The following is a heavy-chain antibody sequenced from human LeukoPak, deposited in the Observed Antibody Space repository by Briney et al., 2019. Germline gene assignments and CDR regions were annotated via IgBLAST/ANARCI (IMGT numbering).Heavy chain of an antibody. D-gene: IGHD5-12*01. V-gene: IGHV4-39*06. CDR1: GGSISSSTYY. CDR2: IYNSGST. CDR3: ARIRGYDFDY. J-gene: IGHJ4*02. Sequence: SETLSLTCSVSGGSISSSTYYWGWIRQPPGKGLEWIGNIYNSGSTYYNPSLKSRVTISVDTSKNHFTLRLSSVTAADTAVYYCARIRGYDFDYWGQGTLVTVSS.